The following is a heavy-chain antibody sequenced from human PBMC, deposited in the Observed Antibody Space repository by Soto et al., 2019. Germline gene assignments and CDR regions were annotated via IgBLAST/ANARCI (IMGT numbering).Heavy chain of an antibody. CDR1: GGSISSSSYY. CDR2: IYYSGST. J-gene: IGHJ4*02. D-gene: IGHD4-17*01. V-gene: IGHV4-39*01. Sequence: QLQLQESGPGLVKPSETLSLTCTVSGGSISSSSYYWGWIRQPPGKGLEWIGSIYYSGSTYYNPPLTSRVTISVDTSKNQFSLKLSSVTAADTAVYYCARLLWGGTTVRLFDYWGQGTLVTVSS. CDR3: ARLLWGGTTVRLFDY.